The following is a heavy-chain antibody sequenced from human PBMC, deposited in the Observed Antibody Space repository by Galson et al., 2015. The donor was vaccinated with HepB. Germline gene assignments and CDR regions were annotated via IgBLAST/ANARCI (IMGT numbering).Heavy chain of an antibody. CDR3: ARCYYDSSGYSDY. CDR1: GFTFSDYY. V-gene: IGHV3-11*01. Sequence: SLRLSCAASGFTFSDYYMSWIRQAPGKGLEWVSYISSSGSTIYYADSVKGRFTISRDNAKNSLYLQMNSLRAEDTAVYYCARCYYDSSGYSDYWGQGTLVTVSS. D-gene: IGHD3-22*01. J-gene: IGHJ4*02. CDR2: ISSSGSTI.